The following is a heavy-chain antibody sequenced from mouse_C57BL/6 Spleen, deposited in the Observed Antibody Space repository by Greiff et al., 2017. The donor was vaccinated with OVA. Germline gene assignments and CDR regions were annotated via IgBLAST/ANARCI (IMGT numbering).Heavy chain of an antibody. D-gene: IGHD1-1*01. Sequence: VQLQQSGAELVKPGASVKLSCKASGYAFSSYWMNWVQQRPGKGLEWIGQIYPGDGDTNYNGKFKGKATLTADKPSSTTYMQLSSLNSEDSAVTFCARSRYYGNVWYFDDWGKGTTVTVSS. J-gene: IGHJ1*03. V-gene: IGHV1-80*01. CDR3: ARSRYYGNVWYFDD. CDR2: IYPGDGDT. CDR1: GYAFSSYW.